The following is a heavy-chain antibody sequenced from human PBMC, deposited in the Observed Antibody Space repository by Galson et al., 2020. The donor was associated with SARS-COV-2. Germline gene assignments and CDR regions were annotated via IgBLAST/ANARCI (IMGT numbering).Heavy chain of an antibody. CDR2: ISHSRRT. J-gene: IGHJ3*02. CDR3: ARLHYGEYAPEAFDI. CDR1: GTSISSGSYS. Sequence: SETLSLTCAVSGTSISSGSYSWNWIRPPPRKGLACIGYISHSRRTYYNPSLKSRVTISGDRSKNQFSLRLSSVTAADTAVYYCARLHYGEYAPEAFDIWGPGTRVTVAS. D-gene: IGHD4-17*01. V-gene: IGHV4-30-2*01.